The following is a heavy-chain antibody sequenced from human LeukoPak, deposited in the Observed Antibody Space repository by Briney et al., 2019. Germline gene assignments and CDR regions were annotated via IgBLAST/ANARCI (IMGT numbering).Heavy chain of an antibody. D-gene: IGHD2-8*01. CDR2: IYYSGST. J-gene: IGHJ4*02. Sequence: NPAETLSLTRTVSGGSISSSSYYWGWIRQPPGKGLEWIGSIYYSGSTYYNPSLKGRVTISVDTSKNQFSLKLSSVTAADTAVYYCARIRHASSFIHTGEYFDYWGQGTLVTVSS. CDR1: GGSISSSSYY. V-gene: IGHV4-39*07. CDR3: ARIRHASSFIHTGEYFDY.